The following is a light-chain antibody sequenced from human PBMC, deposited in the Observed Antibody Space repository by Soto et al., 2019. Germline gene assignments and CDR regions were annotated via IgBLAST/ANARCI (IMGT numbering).Light chain of an antibody. CDR1: QNIYNY. CDR3: QQYHGAWT. V-gene: IGKV1-5*03. CDR2: EAS. J-gene: IGKJ1*01. Sequence: DFQMTQFPSALSASVGDRVTIICRASQNIYNYLAWYQQQSGKAPKLLIYEASNLESGVPSRFSGSGSGTAFTLTISSLQPDDFGTYYCQQYHGAWTFGQGTKVEIK.